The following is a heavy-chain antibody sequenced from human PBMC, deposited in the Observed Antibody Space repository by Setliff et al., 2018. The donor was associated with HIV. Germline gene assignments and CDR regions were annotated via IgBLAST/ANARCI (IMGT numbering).Heavy chain of an antibody. V-gene: IGHV4-39*01. CDR3: ARHVDIVAPFDF. CDR2: IFSSGST. CDR1: GASIPSSSHY. J-gene: IGHJ4*02. Sequence: PSETLSLTCTVSGASIPSSSHYWGWIRQPPGKGLQWIGTIFSSGSTYYDPSLKSRVTIPIDSTKNQISLKLNFVTAADTAVYYCARHVDIVAPFDFWGQGTLVTVSS. D-gene: IGHD5-12*01.